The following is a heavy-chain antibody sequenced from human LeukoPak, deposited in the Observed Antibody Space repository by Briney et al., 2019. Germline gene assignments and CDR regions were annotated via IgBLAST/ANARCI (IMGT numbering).Heavy chain of an antibody. D-gene: IGHD2-15*01. CDR2: IYHSGST. V-gene: IGHV4-38-2*02. CDR3: ARVGGHHCSGGSCYSVPNWFDP. CDR1: GYSISSGYY. Sequence: SETLSLTCTVSGYSISSGYYWGWIRPPPGKGLEWIGSIYHSGSTYYNPSLKSRVTISVDTSKNQFSLKLSSVTAADTAVYYCARVGGHHCSGGSCYSVPNWFDPWGQGTLVTVSS. J-gene: IGHJ5*02.